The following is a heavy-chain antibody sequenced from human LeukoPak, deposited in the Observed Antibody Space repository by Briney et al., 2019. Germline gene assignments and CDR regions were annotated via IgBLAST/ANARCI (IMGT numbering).Heavy chain of an antibody. CDR1: GFTFTRSA. J-gene: IGHJ4*02. D-gene: IGHD3-10*01. V-gene: IGHV3-23*01. Sequence: GGSLRLSCAASGFTFTRSAMSWVRQAPGKGLEWVSVVSGSGSSTHYADSVKGRFTISRDNSKNTLYLQMNSLRAEDTAVYYCAKDYYYGSGSPVVYFDYWGQGTLVTVSS. CDR3: AKDYYYGSGSPVVYFDY. CDR2: VSGSGSST.